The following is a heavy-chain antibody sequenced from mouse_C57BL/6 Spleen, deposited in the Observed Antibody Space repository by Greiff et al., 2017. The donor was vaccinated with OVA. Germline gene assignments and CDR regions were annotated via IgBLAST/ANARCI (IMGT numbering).Heavy chain of an antibody. V-gene: IGHV1-53*01. J-gene: IGHJ1*03. CDR2: INPSNGGT. D-gene: IGHD1-1*01. CDR1: GYTFTSYW. Sequence: QVQLKQPGTELVKPGASVKLSCKASGYTFTSYWMHWVKQRPGQGLEWIGNINPSNGGTNYNEKFKSKATLTVDKSSSTAYMQLSSLTSEDAAVYYCARGGPKYYGSSYWYFDVWGTGTTVTVSS. CDR3: ARGGPKYYGSSYWYFDV.